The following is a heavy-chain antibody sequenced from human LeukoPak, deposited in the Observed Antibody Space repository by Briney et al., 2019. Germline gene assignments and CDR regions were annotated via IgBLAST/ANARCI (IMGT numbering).Heavy chain of an antibody. J-gene: IGHJ4*02. CDR1: GGSFSGYY. CDR3: ARHRRDYYGSGRMYYFDY. D-gene: IGHD3-10*01. V-gene: IGHV4-34*01. CDR2: INHSGST. Sequence: SETLSLTCAVYGGSFSGYYWSWIRQPPGKGLEWIGEINHSGSTNYNPSLKSRVTISVDTSKNQFSLKLSSATAADTAVYYCARHRRDYYGSGRMYYFDYWGQGTLVTVSS.